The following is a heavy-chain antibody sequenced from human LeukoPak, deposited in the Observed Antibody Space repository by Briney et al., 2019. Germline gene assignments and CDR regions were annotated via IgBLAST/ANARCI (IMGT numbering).Heavy chain of an antibody. CDR1: AFTFSSYG. CDR3: AKDPGQIQHHYFDY. CDR2: ISGSGAST. V-gene: IGHV3-23*01. D-gene: IGHD5-18*01. J-gene: IGHJ4*02. Sequence: GGSLRLSCAASAFTFSSYGMSWVRQAPGKGLEWVSAISGSGASTDYANSVKGRFTISRDNSKNTLYLQMNSLRAEDTAVYYCAKDPGQIQHHYFDYWGQGTLVIVSS.